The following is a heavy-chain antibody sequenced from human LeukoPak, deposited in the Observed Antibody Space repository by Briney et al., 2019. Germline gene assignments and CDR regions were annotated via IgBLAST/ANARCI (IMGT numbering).Heavy chain of an antibody. CDR2: INHSGST. Sequence: SETLSLTCAVYGGSFSGYYWSWIRQPPGKGLEWIGEINHSGSTNYNPSLKSRVTISVDTSKNQFSLKLSSVTAADTAVYYCARGRHSSGYYYRRGFQHWGQGTLVTVSS. CDR3: ARGRHSSGYYYRRGFQH. D-gene: IGHD3-22*01. V-gene: IGHV4-34*01. J-gene: IGHJ1*01. CDR1: GGSFSGYY.